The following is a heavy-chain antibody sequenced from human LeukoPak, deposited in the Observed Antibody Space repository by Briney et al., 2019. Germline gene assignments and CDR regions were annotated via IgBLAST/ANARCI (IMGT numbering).Heavy chain of an antibody. J-gene: IGHJ1*01. V-gene: IGHV3-23*01. CDR1: GFTFNNYA. CDR3: AKDQGIQLWLKYFQH. CDR2: ISGSGGTT. D-gene: IGHD5-18*01. Sequence: GGSLRLSCAASGFTFNNYAMTWVRQAPGKGLEWVSAISGSGGTTLYADSVKGRFTISRDNSKSTLYLQMNSLRAEDTAVYYCAKDQGIQLWLKYFQHWGQGTMVTVSS.